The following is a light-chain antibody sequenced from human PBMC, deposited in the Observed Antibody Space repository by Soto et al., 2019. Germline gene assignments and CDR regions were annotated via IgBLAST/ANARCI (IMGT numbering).Light chain of an antibody. CDR3: QQYNSFLTT. J-gene: IGKJ1*01. Sequence: DIQMTQSPSTLSASIGDSVTTTCRASQPITTWLAWYQQKPGRAPRLLIYDAFALQSGVPSRFSGSGSGTEFTLTISSLQPDDFATYYCQQYNSFLTTFGQGTKVEIQ. V-gene: IGKV1-5*01. CDR2: DAF. CDR1: QPITTW.